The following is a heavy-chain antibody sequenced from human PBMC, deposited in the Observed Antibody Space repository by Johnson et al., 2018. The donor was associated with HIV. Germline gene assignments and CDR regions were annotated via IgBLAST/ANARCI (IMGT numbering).Heavy chain of an antibody. V-gene: IGHV3-30-3*01. CDR3: ARGIPAATRGYAFDI. CDR2: ISYDGSNK. CDR1: GFTFSSYA. Sequence: QVQLVESGGSVVQPGRSLRLSCAASGFTFSSYALHWVRQAPGKGLEWVAVISYDGSNKYYTDSVRGRFTISRANSKNTLDVQMNSLRAEDTAVYYCARGIPAATRGYAFDIWGQGTMVTVSS. J-gene: IGHJ3*02. D-gene: IGHD2-2*01.